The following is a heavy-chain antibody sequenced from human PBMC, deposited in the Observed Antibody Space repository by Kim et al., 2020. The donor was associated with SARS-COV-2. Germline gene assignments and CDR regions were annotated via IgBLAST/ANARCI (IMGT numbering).Heavy chain of an antibody. CDR2: INTNTGNP. Sequence: ASVKVSCKASGYTFTSYAMNWVRQAPGQGLEWMGWINTNTGNPTYAQGFTGRFVFSLDTSVSTAYLQISSLKAEDTAVYYCASAPYDFWSGYYISYYGMDVWGQGTTVTVSS. J-gene: IGHJ6*02. V-gene: IGHV7-4-1*02. CDR3: ASAPYDFWSGYYISYYGMDV. D-gene: IGHD3-3*01. CDR1: GYTFTSYA.